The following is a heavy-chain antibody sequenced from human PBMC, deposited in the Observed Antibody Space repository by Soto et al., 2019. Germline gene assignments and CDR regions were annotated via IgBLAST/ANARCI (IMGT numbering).Heavy chain of an antibody. CDR3: ARDLYNWNPSGHFDY. V-gene: IGHV3-33*01. J-gene: IGHJ4*02. CDR1: GFTFSSYG. CDR2: IWYDGSNK. D-gene: IGHD1-20*01. Sequence: TGGSLRLSCASSGFTFSSYGMPWVRQAPGKGLEWVAVIWYDGSNKYYADSVKGRFTISRDNSKNTLYLQMNSLRAKDTAVYYCARDLYNWNPSGHFDYWGQGTLVTVSS.